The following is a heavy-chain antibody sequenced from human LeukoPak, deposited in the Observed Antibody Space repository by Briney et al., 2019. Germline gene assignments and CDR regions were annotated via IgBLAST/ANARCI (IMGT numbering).Heavy chain of an antibody. V-gene: IGHV4-34*01. CDR2: INHSGST. J-gene: IGHJ4*02. Sequence: PSETLSLTCAVYGGSFSGYYWSWIRQPPGKGLEWIGEINHSGSTNYNPSLKSRVTISVDTSKNQFSLKLSSVTAADTAVYYCARRALYCGGDCYSFDYWGQGTLVTVSS. CDR3: ARRALYCGGDCYSFDY. D-gene: IGHD2-21*02. CDR1: GGSFSGYY.